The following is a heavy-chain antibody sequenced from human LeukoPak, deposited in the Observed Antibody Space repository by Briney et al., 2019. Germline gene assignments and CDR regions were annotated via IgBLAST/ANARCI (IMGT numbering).Heavy chain of an antibody. CDR3: ATAPYEYIWGTYRTNWFDP. Sequence: SETLSLTCTVSGGAIASGVSYWSWIPQPPGKGLEWIGYSYYSGNTYYNPSLKSRVTISMDTSKNQFSLKLNSMTAADTAVYYCATAPYEYIWGTYRTNWFDPWGQGTLVTVSS. D-gene: IGHD3-16*02. J-gene: IGHJ5*02. CDR1: GGAIASGVSY. V-gene: IGHV4-30-4*01. CDR2: SYYSGNT.